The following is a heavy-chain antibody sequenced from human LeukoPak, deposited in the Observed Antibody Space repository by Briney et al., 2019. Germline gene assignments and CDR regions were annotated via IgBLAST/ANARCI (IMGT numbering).Heavy chain of an antibody. V-gene: IGHV3-73*01. CDR2: IRSTANGYAT. J-gene: IGHJ4*02. Sequence: GGSLRLSCAASGFTFSGSALHWVRQASGKGLEWVGRIRSTANGYATAYAASVKGRFTISRDDSKNTAYLQMDSLKTEDTAVYYCARGSGQQLGIDYWGQGTLVTVSS. CDR3: ARGSGQQLGIDY. D-gene: IGHD6-13*01. CDR1: GFTFSGSA.